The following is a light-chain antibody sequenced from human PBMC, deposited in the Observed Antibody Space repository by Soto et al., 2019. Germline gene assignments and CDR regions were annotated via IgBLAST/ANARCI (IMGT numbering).Light chain of an antibody. Sequence: EIVMTQSPGTLSVSPGERVTLSCRASQSVSSKLVWYEREPGQAPRLIIYDASTRATGMPGRFSGSGSGTEFTLTISSLQSEDFEVYYCQQYGSSPWTFGQGSKVDI. J-gene: IGKJ1*01. CDR1: QSVSSK. CDR3: QQYGSSPWT. CDR2: DAS. V-gene: IGKV3-15*01.